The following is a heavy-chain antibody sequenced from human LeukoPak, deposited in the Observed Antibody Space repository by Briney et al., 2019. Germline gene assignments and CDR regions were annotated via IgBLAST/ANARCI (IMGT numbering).Heavy chain of an antibody. CDR3: ASQGVRPLAFDY. J-gene: IGHJ4*02. CDR2: IIPIFGTA. CDR1: GGTFSSYA. V-gene: IGHV1-69*01. D-gene: IGHD3-10*01. Sequence: GSSVKVSCKASGGTFSSYAISWVRQAPGQGLEWMGGIIPIFGTANYAQKFQGRATITADESTSTAYMELSSLRSEDTAVYYCASQGVRPLAFDYWGXGTLVTVSS.